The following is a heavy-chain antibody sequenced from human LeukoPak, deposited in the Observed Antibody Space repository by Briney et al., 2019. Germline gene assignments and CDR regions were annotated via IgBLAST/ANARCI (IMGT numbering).Heavy chain of an antibody. CDR1: GFTFSSYA. CDR3: ARGSGWYSSSPKDY. J-gene: IGHJ4*02. D-gene: IGHD6-19*01. Sequence: GGSLRLSCAASGFTFSSYAMSWVRQAPGKGLEWVSAISGSGGSTYYADSVKGRFTISRDNSKSTLYLQMNSLRAEDTAVYYCARGSGWYSSSPKDYWGQGTLVTVSS. CDR2: ISGSGGST. V-gene: IGHV3-23*01.